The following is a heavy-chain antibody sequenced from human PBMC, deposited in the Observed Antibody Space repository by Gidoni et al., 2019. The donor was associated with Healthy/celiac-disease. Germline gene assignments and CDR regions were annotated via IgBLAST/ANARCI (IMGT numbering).Heavy chain of an antibody. D-gene: IGHD5-12*01. CDR1: GGSIRSGGYY. V-gene: IGHV4-31*03. CDR3: ARGRATDYYYYGMDV. CDR2: IYYSGST. Sequence: QVQLQESGPGLVKPSQTLSLTCTVSGGSIRSGGYYWSWIRQHPGKGLEWIGYIYYSGSTYYNPSLKSRVTISVDTSKNQFSLKLSSVTAADTAVYYCARGRATDYYYYGMDVWGQGTTVTVSS. J-gene: IGHJ6*02.